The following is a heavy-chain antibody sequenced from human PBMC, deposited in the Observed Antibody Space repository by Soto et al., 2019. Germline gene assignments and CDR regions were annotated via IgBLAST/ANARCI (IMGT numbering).Heavy chain of an antibody. CDR2: IYYSGST. J-gene: IGHJ6*02. D-gene: IGHD1-7*01. Sequence: PSETLSLTCTVSGGSISSGGYYWSWIRQHPGKGLEWIGYIYYSGSTYYNPSLKSRVTISVDTSKNQFSLKLSSVTAADTAVYYCARARVTGTTFPLYYYGMDVWGQGTTVTVSS. CDR3: ARARVTGTTFPLYYYGMDV. V-gene: IGHV4-31*03. CDR1: GGSISSGGYY.